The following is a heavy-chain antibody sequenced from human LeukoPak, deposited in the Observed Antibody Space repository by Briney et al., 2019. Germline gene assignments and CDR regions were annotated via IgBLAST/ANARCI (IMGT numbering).Heavy chain of an antibody. CDR3: ARLTSSGYPFDS. CDR2: IKQDGSEK. D-gene: IGHD3-22*01. Sequence: GGSLRLSCAASGFTFSSYSMNWVRQAPGKGLEWVANIKQDGSEKYYVDSVKGRFTISRDNAKNSLYLQMNSLRAEDTAVYYCARLTSSGYPFDSWGQGTLVTVSS. V-gene: IGHV3-7*01. J-gene: IGHJ4*02. CDR1: GFTFSSYS.